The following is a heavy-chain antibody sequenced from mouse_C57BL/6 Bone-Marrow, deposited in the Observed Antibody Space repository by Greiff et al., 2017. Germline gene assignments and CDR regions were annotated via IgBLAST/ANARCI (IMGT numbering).Heavy chain of an antibody. CDR2: INPSTGGT. J-gene: IGHJ2*01. D-gene: IGHD1-1*02. CDR3: ARWGCGYVDY. V-gene: IGHV1-42*01. Sequence: EVQLQQSGPELVKPGASVTISCKASGYSFTGYYMNWVKQSPEKSLEWIGEINPSTGGTTYNQKFKAKATLTVDKSSSTAYMQLKSLTSEDSAVYYCARWGCGYVDYWGRGTALTVSS. CDR1: GYSFTGYY.